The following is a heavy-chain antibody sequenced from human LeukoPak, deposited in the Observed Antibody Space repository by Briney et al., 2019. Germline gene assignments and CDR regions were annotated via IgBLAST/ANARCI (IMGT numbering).Heavy chain of an antibody. CDR1: GGSISSSSYY. CDR3: AREPRKEVSPYYYYMDV. V-gene: IGHV4-39*07. J-gene: IGHJ6*03. D-gene: IGHD2/OR15-2a*01. Sequence: SETLSLTFTVSGGSISSSSYYWGWIRQPPGKGLEWIGSIYYSGSTYYNPSLKSRVTISVDTSKNQFSLKLSSVTAADTAVYYCAREPRKEVSPYYYYMDVWGQGTLVTVSS. CDR2: IYYSGST.